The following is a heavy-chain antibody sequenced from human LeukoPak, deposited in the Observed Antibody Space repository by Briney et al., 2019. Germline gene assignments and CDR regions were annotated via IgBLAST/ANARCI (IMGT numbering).Heavy chain of an antibody. Sequence: SVKVSCKASGGTFSSYAISWVRQAPGQGLEWMGRIIPIFGTANYAQKFQGRVTIATDESTSTAYMELSSLRSEDTAVYYCARDSGGEQWLVPFDYWGQGTLVTVSS. CDR3: ARDSGGEQWLVPFDY. V-gene: IGHV1-69*05. D-gene: IGHD6-19*01. CDR2: IIPIFGTA. J-gene: IGHJ4*02. CDR1: GGTFSSYA.